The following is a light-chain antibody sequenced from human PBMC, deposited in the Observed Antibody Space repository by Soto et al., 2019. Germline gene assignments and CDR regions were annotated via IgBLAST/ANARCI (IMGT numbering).Light chain of an antibody. V-gene: IGKV3-11*01. CDR2: DAS. CDR3: QLYSSYLEA. CDR1: QSVSSY. Sequence: EIVFKKSPATLSLSTRERVTLSCRASQSVSSYLAWYQQKAGQAPRLLIYDASNRATGIPARFSGSGSGTDFTLTISILQPDDFATYYWQLYSSYLEAFGQGTKVDI. J-gene: IGKJ1*01.